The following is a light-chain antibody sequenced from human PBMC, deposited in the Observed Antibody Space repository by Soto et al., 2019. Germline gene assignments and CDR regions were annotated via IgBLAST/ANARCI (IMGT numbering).Light chain of an antibody. J-gene: IGKJ4*01. CDR2: TVS. CDR1: QSITSY. V-gene: IGKV1-39*01. Sequence: DIQMTQSPSSLSASVGDSVTITCRASQSITSYLNWYQQKPGKAPQLLMYTVSSLQSGVPSRFSGSGSGTDFTLTITTLQPEDFATYYCQQTYSTPLTFGGGTKVEIK. CDR3: QQTYSTPLT.